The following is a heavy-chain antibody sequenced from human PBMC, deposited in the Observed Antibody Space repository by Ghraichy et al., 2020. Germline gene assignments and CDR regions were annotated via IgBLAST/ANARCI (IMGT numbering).Heavy chain of an antibody. V-gene: IGHV4-59*01. J-gene: IGHJ4*02. CDR3: ARLPLNWGYKYYFDY. Sequence: SETLSLTCTVSGGSISSYYWSWIRQPPGKGLEWIGYIYYSGSTNYNPSLKSRVTISVDTSKNQFSLKLSSVTAADTAVYYCARLPLNWGYKYYFDYWGQGTLVTVSS. CDR1: GGSISSYY. D-gene: IGHD7-27*01. CDR2: IYYSGST.